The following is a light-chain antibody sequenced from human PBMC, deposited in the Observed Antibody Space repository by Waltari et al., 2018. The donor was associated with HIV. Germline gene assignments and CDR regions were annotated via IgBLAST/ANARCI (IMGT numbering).Light chain of an antibody. CDR2: DVS. CDR3: SLYTSSSTHDVV. J-gene: IGLJ2*01. Sequence: QSALTQPDSVSGSPGQSITISCTGTSSDVGGYNYVSWYHNHPGKAPKLMIYDVSNQPAGVSKRLSGCNAGNTASLTISGLQAGDEADYSFSLYTSSSTHDVVFGGGTKLTVL. CDR1: SSDVGGYNY. V-gene: IGLV2-14*03.